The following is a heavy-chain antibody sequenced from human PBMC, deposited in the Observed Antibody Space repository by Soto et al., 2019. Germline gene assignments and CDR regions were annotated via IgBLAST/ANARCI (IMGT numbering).Heavy chain of an antibody. J-gene: IGHJ4*02. V-gene: IGHV4-34*01. D-gene: IGHD3-10*01. CDR3: ARGFRTPDY. CDR2: INHSGST. CDR1: GESFSGYY. Sequence: QVQLQQWRAGLLKPSETLSLTCAVYGESFSGYYWSWIRQPQGKGLECNGEINHSGSTNYNPSLKSRVTISVDTSKNEFSLKLSSVTAADTVVYYCARGFRTPDYWGQGTLVTVSS.